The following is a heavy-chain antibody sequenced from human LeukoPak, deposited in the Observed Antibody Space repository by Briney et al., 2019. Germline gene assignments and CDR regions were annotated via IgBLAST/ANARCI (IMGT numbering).Heavy chain of an antibody. J-gene: IGHJ4*02. CDR1: GGTFSSYA. Sequence: SVKVSCKASGGTFSSYAISWVRQAPGQGLEWMGGIIPIFGTANYAQKFQGRVTITADESTSTAYMELSSLRSEDTAVYYCASSPYYYDSSGYYTDYCGQGTLVTVSS. D-gene: IGHD3-22*01. CDR2: IIPIFGTA. CDR3: ASSPYYYDSSGYYTDY. V-gene: IGHV1-69*13.